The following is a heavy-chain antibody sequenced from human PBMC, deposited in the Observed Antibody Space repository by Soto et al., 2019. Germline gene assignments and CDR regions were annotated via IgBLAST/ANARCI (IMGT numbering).Heavy chain of an antibody. Sequence: SETLSLTCSVSGGSISTYYWTWLRQPPGKGLEWIAYVYYTGSATYNPSLRSRFTISIDTSKNQFSLKVISVTAADTAVYYCARGRGDAAGTSFDSWGQGTLVTVSS. CDR2: VYYTGSA. CDR1: GGSISTYY. V-gene: IGHV4-59*01. J-gene: IGHJ4*02. D-gene: IGHD6-13*01. CDR3: ARGRGDAAGTSFDS.